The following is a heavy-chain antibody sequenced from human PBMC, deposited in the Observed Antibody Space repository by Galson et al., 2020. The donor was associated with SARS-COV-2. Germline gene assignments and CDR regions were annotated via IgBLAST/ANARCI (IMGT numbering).Heavy chain of an antibody. CDR3: ARGLHENYYYYYGMDV. J-gene: IGHJ6*02. V-gene: IGHV3-33*01. CDR1: GFTFSSYG. Sequence: GGSLRLSCAASGFTFSSYGMHWVRQAPGKGLEWVAVIWYDGSNKYYVDSVKGRFTISRDNSKNTLYLQMNSLRAEDTAVYYCARGLHENYYYYYGMDVWGQGTTVTVSS. CDR2: IWYDGSNK.